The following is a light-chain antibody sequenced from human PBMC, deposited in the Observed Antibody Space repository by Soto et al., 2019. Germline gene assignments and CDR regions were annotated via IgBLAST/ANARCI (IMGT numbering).Light chain of an antibody. V-gene: IGLV1-44*01. CDR1: SSNIGSNP. CDR2: FND. CDR3: ATWDDSLNGLV. Sequence: QSVLTRPPSASVTPGQRVTISCSGGSSNIGSNPVNWYQQFPGTAPKPLIYFNDLRPSGVSDRFSGSKSGTSASLAISGLQSEDEADYYCATWDDSLNGLVFGGGTQLTVL. J-gene: IGLJ2*01.